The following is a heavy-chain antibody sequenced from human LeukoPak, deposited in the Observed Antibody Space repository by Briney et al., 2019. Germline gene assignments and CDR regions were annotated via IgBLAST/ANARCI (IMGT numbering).Heavy chain of an antibody. D-gene: IGHD3-10*01. CDR2: IYYSGST. CDR1: GGSISSSSYY. Sequence: PSETLSLTCTVSGGSISSSSYYWGWIRQPPGKGLEWIGSIYYSGSTYYNPSLKSRVTISVDTSKNQFSLKLSSVTAADTAVYYCARGLLWFGEFDYWGQGTLVTVSS. CDR3: ARGLLWFGEFDY. J-gene: IGHJ4*02. V-gene: IGHV4-39*07.